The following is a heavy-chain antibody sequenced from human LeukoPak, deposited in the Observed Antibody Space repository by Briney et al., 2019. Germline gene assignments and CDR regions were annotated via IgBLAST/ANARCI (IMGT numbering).Heavy chain of an antibody. J-gene: IGHJ2*01. V-gene: IGHV4-39*02. D-gene: IGHD4-17*01. Sequence: PSETLSLTCSVSGASISSGRNYWGWIRQSPGKGLEWIASIYSSGNTQYNPSLQSRVSVSVDTSKNQVSVRLSSLTAADTGVYYCAREGAVTTGRPHWYFDLWGRGTLVTVSS. CDR3: AREGAVTTGRPHWYFDL. CDR1: GASISSGRNY. CDR2: IYSSGNT.